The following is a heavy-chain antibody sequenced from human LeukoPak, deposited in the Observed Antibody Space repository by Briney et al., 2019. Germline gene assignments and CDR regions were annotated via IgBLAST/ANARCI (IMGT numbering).Heavy chain of an antibody. J-gene: IGHJ4*02. CDR3: ARAPSPYYYDSSAYYSDY. D-gene: IGHD3-22*01. Sequence: ASVKVSCKTSGYTFTSFDINWVRQAAGQGLEWLGWVNPYTGKTGYAQKFQGRVTFTGDTSIRTAYMEVSSLTSEDTAVYYCARAPSPYYYDSSAYYSDYWGQGTLVTVSS. V-gene: IGHV1-8*03. CDR2: VNPYTGKT. CDR1: GYTFTSFD.